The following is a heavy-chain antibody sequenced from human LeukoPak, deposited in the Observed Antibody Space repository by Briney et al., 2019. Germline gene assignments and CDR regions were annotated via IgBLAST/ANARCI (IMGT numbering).Heavy chain of an antibody. Sequence: PSETLSLTCTVSGGSISSGDYYWSWIRQPPGKGLEWIGYIYYSGSTYYNPSLKSRVTISVDTSKNQFSLKLSSVTAADTAVYYCARALDIVLMVYATYYFDYWGQGTLVTVSS. J-gene: IGHJ4*02. CDR2: IYYSGST. V-gene: IGHV4-30-4*08. D-gene: IGHD2-8*01. CDR3: ARALDIVLMVYATYYFDY. CDR1: GGSISSGDYY.